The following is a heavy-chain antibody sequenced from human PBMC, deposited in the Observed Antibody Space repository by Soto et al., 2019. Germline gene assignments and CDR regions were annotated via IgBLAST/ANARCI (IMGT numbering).Heavy chain of an antibody. J-gene: IGHJ4*02. CDR1: GFTFNGAW. V-gene: IGHV3-15*07. CDR3: SADLPDWGAYAFDY. D-gene: IGHD3-16*01. Sequence: EVQLVESGGGLVEPGGSLRLSCAASGFTFNGAWMNWVRQGPGKGLEWVGRVKSKVDGETIDYAAPVKGRFTISSDDSRNMVYLQMNSLSTEDTAMYYCSADLPDWGAYAFDYWGQGALVTVSS. CDR2: VKSKVDGETI.